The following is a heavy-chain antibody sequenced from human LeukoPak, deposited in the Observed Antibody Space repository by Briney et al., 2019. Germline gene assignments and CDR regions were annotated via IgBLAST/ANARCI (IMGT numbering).Heavy chain of an antibody. V-gene: IGHV3-72*01. D-gene: IGHD5-24*01. CDR2: IRGKPHGYST. CDR3: ARGFRYGSNWGFDY. J-gene: IGHJ4*02. Sequence: PGGSLRLSCTASGFTFSDHYMDWVRQAPGKGLEWVARIRGKPHGYSTEYAASVKGRFTISRDDSKNSLYLQMSSLKTEDTAVYYCARGFRYGSNWGFDYWGQGTLVTVSS. CDR1: GFTFSDHY.